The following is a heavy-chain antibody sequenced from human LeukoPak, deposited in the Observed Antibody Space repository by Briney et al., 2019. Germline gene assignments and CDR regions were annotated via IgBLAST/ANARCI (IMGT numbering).Heavy chain of an antibody. J-gene: IGHJ6*02. CDR2: MWVWNDGSNE. Sequence: GRSLRLSCTASGFTFSNYGTHWVRQAPGKGLEWVAVMWVWNDGSNEYYADSVKGRFTIARDNSKNTLYLQMVSLRAEDTADYYCARDRFPHDDAHYGMDVWGQGTTVTVSS. CDR1: GFTFSNYG. V-gene: IGHV3-33*01. D-gene: IGHD3-16*01. CDR3: ARDRFPHDDAHYGMDV.